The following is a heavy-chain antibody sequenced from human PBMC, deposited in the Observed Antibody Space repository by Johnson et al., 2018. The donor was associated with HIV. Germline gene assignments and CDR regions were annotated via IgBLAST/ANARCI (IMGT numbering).Heavy chain of an antibody. V-gene: IGHV3-30-3*01. J-gene: IGHJ3*01. CDR2: ISYDGANK. Sequence: QVQLVESGGGVVQPGRSLRLSCAASGFTFSNFVMHWVRQAPGKGLEWLTSISYDGANKYYADSVSGRFTISSDNSRNTLFLQMDSLKTEDTAVFYCAKVGHCRGDCNFEVLEDLFDVWGRGTMVTVSS. CDR3: AKVGHCRGDCNFEVLEDLFDV. D-gene: IGHD2-21*02. CDR1: GFTFSNFV.